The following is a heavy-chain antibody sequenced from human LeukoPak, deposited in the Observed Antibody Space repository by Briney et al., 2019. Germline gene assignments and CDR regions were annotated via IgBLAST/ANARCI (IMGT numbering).Heavy chain of an antibody. CDR2: IKQDAREK. V-gene: IGHV3-7*01. D-gene: IGHD3-22*01. CDR3: ARDMTPKYYYDSSGYYGEGDY. CDR1: GFTFSRYW. J-gene: IGHJ4*02. Sequence: GGSLRLSCAASGFTFSRYWMSWVRQAPGKGLEWVANIKQDAREKYYVDSVKGRFTISRDNAKNSLYLQMNSLRAEDTAVYYCARDMTPKYYYDSSGYYGEGDYWGQGTLVTVSS.